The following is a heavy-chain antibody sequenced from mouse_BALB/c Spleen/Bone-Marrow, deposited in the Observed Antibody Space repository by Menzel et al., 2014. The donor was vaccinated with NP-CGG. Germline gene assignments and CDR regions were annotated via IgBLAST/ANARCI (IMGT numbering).Heavy chain of an antibody. CDR3: ARDHYGYYTMDY. J-gene: IGHJ4*01. V-gene: IGHV5-9-4*01. CDR1: GFTFSSYA. Sequence: EVQVVESGGGLVKPGGSLKLSCAASGFTFSSYAMSWVRQSPEKRLEWVAEISSGGSYTYYPDTVTGRFTISRDNAKNTLYLEMSSLRYEDTAMYYCARDHYGYYTMDYWGQGTSVTVSS. CDR2: ISSGGSYT. D-gene: IGHD1-2*01.